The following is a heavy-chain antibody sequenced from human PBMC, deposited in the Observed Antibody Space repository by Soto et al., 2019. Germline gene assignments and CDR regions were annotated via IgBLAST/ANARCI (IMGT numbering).Heavy chain of an antibody. D-gene: IGHD2-2*01. Sequence: ETRSLTVTVSGGSISSSSYYWGWIRQPPGKGLEWIGSIYYSGSTYYNPSLKSRVTISVDTSKNQFSLKLSSVTAADTSVYYCARHKARGYCSSTSCRINWFDPWGQGTLVTVSS. CDR3: ARHKARGYCSSTSCRINWFDP. CDR2: IYYSGST. V-gene: IGHV4-39*01. CDR1: GGSISSSSYY. J-gene: IGHJ5*02.